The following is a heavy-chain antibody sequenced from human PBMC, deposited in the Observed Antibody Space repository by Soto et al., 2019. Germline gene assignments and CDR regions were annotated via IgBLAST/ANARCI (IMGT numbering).Heavy chain of an antibody. V-gene: IGHV3-13*04. CDR3: AREAGYSGYDRYRNYYGMDV. CDR1: GFTFSSYD. Sequence: GGSLRLSGAASGFTFSSYDMHWVRQATGKGLEWVSAIGTAGDTYYPGSVKGRFTISRENAKNSLYLQMNSLRAGDTAVYYCAREAGYSGYDRYRNYYGMDVWGQGTTVTVSS. J-gene: IGHJ6*02. CDR2: IGTAGDT. D-gene: IGHD5-12*01.